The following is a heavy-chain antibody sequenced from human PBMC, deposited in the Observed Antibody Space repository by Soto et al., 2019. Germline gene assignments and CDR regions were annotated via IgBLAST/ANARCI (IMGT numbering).Heavy chain of an antibody. V-gene: IGHV3-30-3*01. Sequence: QVQLVESGGGVVQPGRSLRLSCAASGFTFSSYAMHWVRQAPDKGLEWVAAISHDGSNKYYADSVKGRFTISRDNSKNTLYLHLNSLRAEDTAVYYCARDKRDLRFLEWSYYFDYWGQGTLVTVSS. CDR2: ISHDGSNK. J-gene: IGHJ4*02. CDR3: ARDKRDLRFLEWSYYFDY. D-gene: IGHD3-3*01. CDR1: GFTFSSYA.